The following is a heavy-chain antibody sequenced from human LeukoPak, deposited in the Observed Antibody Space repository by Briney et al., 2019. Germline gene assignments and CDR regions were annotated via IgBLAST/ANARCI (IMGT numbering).Heavy chain of an antibody. J-gene: IGHJ4*02. Sequence: GGSLRLSCAASGFTFRSYGMNWVRRAPGKGLEWVSSITSSSSYIYYADSVKGRFTISRDNAKNSLYLQMNSLRAEDTAVYYCARSYSSSRGTFDYWGQGTLVTVSS. CDR1: GFTFRSYG. D-gene: IGHD6-6*01. CDR2: ITSSSSYI. V-gene: IGHV3-21*01. CDR3: ARSYSSSRGTFDY.